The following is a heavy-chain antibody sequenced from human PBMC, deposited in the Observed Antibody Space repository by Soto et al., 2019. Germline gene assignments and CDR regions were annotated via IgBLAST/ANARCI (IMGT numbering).Heavy chain of an antibody. Sequence: KTSETLSLTCAVYGGSFSGYYWSWIRQPPGKGLEWIGEINHSGSTNYNPSLKSRVTISVDTSKNQFSLKLSSVTAADTAVYYCARSPDFWSGYLGVYFDYWGQGTLVTVSS. D-gene: IGHD3-3*01. CDR1: GGSFSGYY. CDR3: ARSPDFWSGYLGVYFDY. V-gene: IGHV4-34*01. J-gene: IGHJ4*02. CDR2: INHSGST.